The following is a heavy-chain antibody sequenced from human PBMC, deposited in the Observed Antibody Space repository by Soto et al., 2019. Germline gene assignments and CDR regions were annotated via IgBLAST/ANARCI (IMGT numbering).Heavy chain of an antibody. CDR1: GFTFSSYA. CDR2: ISGSGGST. Sequence: EVQLLESGGGLVQPGGSLRLSCAASGFTFSSYAMSWVRQAPGKGLEWVSAISGSGGSTYYADSVKGRFTISRDNSKNTLYLQMNSLRAEDTAVYYCAKDPAWAYPRRLGEEGWFDPWGQGTLVTVSS. J-gene: IGHJ5*02. CDR3: AKDPAWAYPRRLGEEGWFDP. V-gene: IGHV3-23*01. D-gene: IGHD3-16*01.